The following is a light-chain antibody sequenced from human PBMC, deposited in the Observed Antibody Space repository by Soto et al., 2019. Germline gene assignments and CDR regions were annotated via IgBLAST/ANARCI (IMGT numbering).Light chain of an antibody. CDR3: QQRSNWPPWT. V-gene: IGKV3-11*01. J-gene: IGKJ1*01. CDR2: DAS. Sequence: EIVSTQSPATLSLSPGERATLSCRVSQSVSSYLAWYQQKPGQAPRLLIYDASNRATGIPARFSGSGSGTDFTLTISSLEPEDFAVYYCQQRSNWPPWTFGQGTKVDIK. CDR1: QSVSSY.